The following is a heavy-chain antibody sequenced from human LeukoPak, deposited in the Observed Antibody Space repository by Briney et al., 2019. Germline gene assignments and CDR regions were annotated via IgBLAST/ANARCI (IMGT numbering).Heavy chain of an antibody. Sequence: PGGSLRLSCGASGFTFSRYWMHWVRSAPGKAVVCVSRIKSDGSTNYADSVKGRFTLSRDNAKNTVSLQMNSLRAEDTGVYYCARAPSEIGGYYPEYFRHWGQGTLVTVSS. V-gene: IGHV3-74*01. CDR2: IKSDGST. CDR1: GFTFSRYW. J-gene: IGHJ1*01. D-gene: IGHD3-22*01. CDR3: ARAPSEIGGYYPEYFRH.